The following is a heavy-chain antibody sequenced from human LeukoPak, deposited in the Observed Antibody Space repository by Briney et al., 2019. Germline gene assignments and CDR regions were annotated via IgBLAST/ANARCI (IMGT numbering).Heavy chain of an antibody. CDR2: INPNRGGT. CDR1: GYTFTGYY. V-gene: IGHV1-2*02. CDR3: ARDLGYYDRLDQFDC. J-gene: IGHJ4*02. Sequence: ASVKVSCKASGYTFTGYYIHWVRQAPGQGLEWMGLINPNRGGTNSAQQFQGRVTLTRDTSISTAYMELSRLRSDDTAVYYCARDLGYYDRLDQFDCWGQGTLVTVFS. D-gene: IGHD3-22*01.